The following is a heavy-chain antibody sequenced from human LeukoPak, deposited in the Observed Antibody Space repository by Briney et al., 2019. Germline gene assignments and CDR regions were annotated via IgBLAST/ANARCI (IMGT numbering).Heavy chain of an antibody. CDR3: ARDLGYSTSWIY. J-gene: IGHJ4*02. CDR2: IKQDGSEQ. CDR1: GFTFNNYW. Sequence: GGSLRLSCAASGFTFNNYWMTWVRQAPGKGLEWVANIKQDGSEQNYVDSVKGRFTISRDNAKNSLYLQLNSLRAEDTALYYCARDLGYSTSWIYWGQGTLVTVSS. V-gene: IGHV3-7*01. D-gene: IGHD2/OR15-2a*01.